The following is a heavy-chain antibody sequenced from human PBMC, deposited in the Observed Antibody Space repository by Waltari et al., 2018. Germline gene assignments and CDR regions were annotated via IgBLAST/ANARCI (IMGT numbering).Heavy chain of an antibody. CDR2: SIPIFARG. D-gene: IGHD3-22*01. CDR3: ARDSSYDSSKFYPTSFDAFDV. Sequence: QVQLVQSGSEVKKPGSSVRVSCKTSGGTFSSFGISWVRQAPGQGLEWMGGSIPIFARGNYAQRFQGRVTITADESTSTSYMELSSLRSDDTAIYYCARDSSYDSSKFYPTSFDAFDVWGQGTLVTVSS. V-gene: IGHV1-69*01. J-gene: IGHJ3*01. CDR1: GGTFSSFG.